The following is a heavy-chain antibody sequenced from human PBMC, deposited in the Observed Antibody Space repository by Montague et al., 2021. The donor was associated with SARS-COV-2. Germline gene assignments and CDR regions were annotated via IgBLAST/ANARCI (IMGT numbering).Heavy chain of an antibody. V-gene: IGHV4-39*01. J-gene: IGHJ4*02. Sequence: SETLSLTCTVSGGSISSSSYDWGWIRQPPGMGWEWIGSIYDSGSTYYTPSLKSRVSISVDTTQYQFSLTPSSVTAADTAVYYCARHERQWLRLYPYYIDYWGQGTLVTVSS. CDR1: GGSISSSSYD. CDR2: IYDSGST. D-gene: IGHD5-12*01. CDR3: ARHERQWLRLYPYYIDY.